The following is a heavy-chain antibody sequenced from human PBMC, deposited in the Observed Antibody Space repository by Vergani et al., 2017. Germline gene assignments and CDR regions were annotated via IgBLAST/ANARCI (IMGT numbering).Heavy chain of an antibody. V-gene: IGHV3-21*06. CDR1: GFNFRSYW. J-gene: IGHJ6*02. D-gene: IGHD3-10*01. Sequence: EVQLVESGGTWVQPGGSLRLSCAASGFNFRSYWMSWVRQAPGKGLEWVASISSSGNYVYYAASVKGRFSICRDNAKSLLSLQMNSLRGDDTAVYYCARDQGSGTNRHHYGMDVWGQGTTVTVSS. CDR2: ISSSGNYV. CDR3: ARDQGSGTNRHHYGMDV.